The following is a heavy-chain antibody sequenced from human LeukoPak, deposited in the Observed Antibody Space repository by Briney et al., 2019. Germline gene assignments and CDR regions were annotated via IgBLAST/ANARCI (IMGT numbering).Heavy chain of an antibody. V-gene: IGHV4-39*01. Sequence: SETLSLTCTVSGGSISSSSHSWGWIRQPPGKGLEWIGSMYYSGTTYYNPSLKSRVTISVDTSKNQFSLKLNSVTAADTAVCYCARHGSDYDILTGYSLNWFDPWGQGTLVTVSS. CDR2: MYYSGTT. D-gene: IGHD3-9*01. CDR1: GGSISSSSHS. CDR3: ARHGSDYDILTGYSLNWFDP. J-gene: IGHJ5*02.